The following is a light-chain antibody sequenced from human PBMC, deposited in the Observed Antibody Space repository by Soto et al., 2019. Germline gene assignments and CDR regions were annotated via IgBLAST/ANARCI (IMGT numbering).Light chain of an antibody. Sequence: QSVLTQPASVSGSPGQSITISCTGTSNDVGGYNSVSWYQQYPGKAPKLLIFEVTNRPSGVSSRISGSKSGNTASLTISGLQAEDEADYYCNSHRDINPYYVFGTGTKVTVL. CDR1: SNDVGGYNS. J-gene: IGLJ1*01. CDR2: EVT. V-gene: IGLV2-14*01. CDR3: NSHRDINPYYV.